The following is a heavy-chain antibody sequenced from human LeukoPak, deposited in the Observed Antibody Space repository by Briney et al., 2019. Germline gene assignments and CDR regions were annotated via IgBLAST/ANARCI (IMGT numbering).Heavy chain of an antibody. CDR2: IIPILGIA. CDR1: GGTFTSYA. Sequence: SVKVSCKASGGTFTSYAISWVRQAPGQGLEWMGRIIPILGIANYAQKFQGRVTITADKSTSTASMEMSSLRSEDTAVYYCARGWDYDILTGYYFSPSFDYWGQGTLVTVSS. CDR3: ARGWDYDILTGYYFSPSFDY. D-gene: IGHD3-9*01. J-gene: IGHJ4*02. V-gene: IGHV1-69*04.